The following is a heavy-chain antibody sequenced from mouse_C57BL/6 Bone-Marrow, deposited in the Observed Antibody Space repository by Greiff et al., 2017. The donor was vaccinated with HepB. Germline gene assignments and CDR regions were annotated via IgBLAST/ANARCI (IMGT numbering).Heavy chain of an antibody. CDR2: IYPGNGDT. CDR3: AFYYYWYFDV. J-gene: IGHJ1*03. D-gene: IGHD1-1*01. CDR1: GYTFTSYT. V-gene: IGHV1-87*01. Sequence: QVQLQQSGAELARPGASVKMSCKASGYTFTSYTMHWVKQRPGQGLEWIGAIYPGNGDTSYNQKFKGKATLTADKSSSTAYMQLSSLTSEDSAVYYCAFYYYWYFDVWGTGTTVTVSS.